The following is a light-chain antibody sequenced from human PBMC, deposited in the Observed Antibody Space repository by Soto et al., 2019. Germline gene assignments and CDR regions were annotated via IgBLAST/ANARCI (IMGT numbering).Light chain of an antibody. Sequence: DIVMTQSPDSLAVSLGERATINCKSSQSVLYSSNNKNYLAWYQQKPRQPPKLLIYWASTRESGVPDRFSGSWSGTYFTLTISSLQAEDVAVYYCQQYYSTPLAFGQGTKVEIK. V-gene: IGKV4-1*01. CDR1: QSVLYSSNNKNY. CDR2: WAS. J-gene: IGKJ1*01. CDR3: QQYYSTPLA.